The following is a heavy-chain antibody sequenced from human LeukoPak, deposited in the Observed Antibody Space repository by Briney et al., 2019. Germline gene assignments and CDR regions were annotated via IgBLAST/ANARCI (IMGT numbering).Heavy chain of an antibody. Sequence: PSETLSLTCTVSGFSISSGYHWGCLRQPPGKGLEWIRSYYQSGSTYYHPSLKSRVTISVDTSKNQFSLNLSSVTAADTAVYYCVRDTGKGLRFLEWLFGHFDYWGQGTLVTVSS. CDR2: YYQSGST. D-gene: IGHD3-3*01. V-gene: IGHV4-38-2*02. CDR1: GFSISSGYH. J-gene: IGHJ4*02. CDR3: VRDTGKGLRFLEWLFGHFDY.